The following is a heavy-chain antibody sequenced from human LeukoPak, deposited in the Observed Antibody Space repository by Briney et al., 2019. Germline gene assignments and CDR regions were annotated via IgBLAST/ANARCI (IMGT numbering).Heavy chain of an antibody. Sequence: GGSLRLSCSASGFTFSFYAMHWVRQAPGKRPECVSAITGDGGRTYYADAVKGRFTISRDNSKNTLYLQMNGLRADDTAIYYCVKDPFYGGNPLYYFHYWGQGTLVTVSS. CDR1: GFTFSFYA. J-gene: IGHJ4*02. CDR2: ITGDGGRT. V-gene: IGHV3-64D*06. CDR3: VKDPFYGGNPLYYFHY. D-gene: IGHD4-23*01.